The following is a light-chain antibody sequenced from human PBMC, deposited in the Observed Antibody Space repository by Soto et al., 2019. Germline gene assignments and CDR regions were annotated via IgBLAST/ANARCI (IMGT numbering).Light chain of an antibody. CDR1: SSDIGGYNF. J-gene: IGLJ1*01. CDR2: EVS. Sequence: QSVLTQPPSASGSPGQSVTISCTGSSSDIGGYNFVSWYQQYPGKAPKLLIYEVSNRPSGVSNRFSGSKSGNTASLTISGLQAEDEADYYCAAWDDSLSGYYVFGTGTKLTVL. CDR3: AAWDDSLSGYYV. V-gene: IGLV2-14*01.